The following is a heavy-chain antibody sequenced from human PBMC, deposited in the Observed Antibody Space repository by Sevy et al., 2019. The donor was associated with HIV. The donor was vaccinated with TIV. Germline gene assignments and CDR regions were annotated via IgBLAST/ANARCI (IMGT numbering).Heavy chain of an antibody. V-gene: IGHV4-61*01. Sequence: SETLSLTCTVSGGSVSSGSYYWSWIRQPPGKGLEWIGYIYYSGSINYNPSLKSRVTISVDTSKNQFSLKLSSVTAADTAVYYSARDPRDSSGYYYYYYGLDVWGQGTTVTVSS. CDR2: IYYSGSI. J-gene: IGHJ6*02. D-gene: IGHD3-22*01. CDR1: GGSVSSGSYY. CDR3: ARDPRDSSGYYYYYYGLDV.